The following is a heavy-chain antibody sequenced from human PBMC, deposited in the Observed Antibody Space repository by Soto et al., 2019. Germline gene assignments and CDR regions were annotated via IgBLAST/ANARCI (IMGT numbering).Heavy chain of an antibody. Sequence: GESLKISCKGSGYSFTSYWISWVRQMPGKGLEWMGRIDPSDSYTNYSPSFQGHVTISADKSISTAYLQWSSLKASDTAMYYCARWGYCSGGRCYGFDPWGQGTLVTVSS. CDR1: GYSFTSYW. V-gene: IGHV5-10-1*01. CDR3: ARWGYCSGGRCYGFDP. D-gene: IGHD2-15*01. CDR2: IDPSDSYT. J-gene: IGHJ5*02.